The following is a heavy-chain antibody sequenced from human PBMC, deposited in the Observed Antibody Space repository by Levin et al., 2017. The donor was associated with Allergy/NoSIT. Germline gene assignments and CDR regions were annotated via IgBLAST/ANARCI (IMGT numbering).Heavy chain of an antibody. D-gene: IGHD3-16*01. J-gene: IGHJ4*02. V-gene: IGHV4-39*01. CDR3: ARHKSNYVWGSDGVDY. CDR1: GGSISSSSYY. Sequence: PSETLSLTCTVSGGSISSSSYYWGWIRQPPGKGLEWIGSIYYSGSTYYNPSLKSRVTISVDTSKNQFSLKLSSVTAADTAVYYCARHKSNYVWGSDGVDYWGQGTLVTVSS. CDR2: IYYSGST.